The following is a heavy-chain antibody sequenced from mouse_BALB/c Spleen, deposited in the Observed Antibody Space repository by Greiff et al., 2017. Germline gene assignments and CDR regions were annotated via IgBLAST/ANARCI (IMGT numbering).Heavy chain of an antibody. Sequence: EVKLVESGGGLVKPGGSLKLSCAASGFTFSSYAMSWVRQTPEKRLEWVASISSGGSTYYPDSVKGRFTISRDNARNILYLQMSSLRSEDTAMYYCAREAYGNGFAYWGQGTLVTVSA. J-gene: IGHJ3*01. V-gene: IGHV5-6-5*01. CDR1: GFTFSSYA. CDR2: ISSGGST. D-gene: IGHD2-1*01. CDR3: AREAYGNGFAY.